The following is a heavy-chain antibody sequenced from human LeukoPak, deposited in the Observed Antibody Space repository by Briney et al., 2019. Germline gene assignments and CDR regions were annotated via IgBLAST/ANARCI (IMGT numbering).Heavy chain of an antibody. CDR3: ARDRPVTGKTGGAFDI. D-gene: IGHD1-20*01. V-gene: IGHV4-34*01. Sequence: SETLSLTCAVYGGSFSGYYWSWIRQPPGKGLEWIGEINHSGSTNYNPSLKSRVTISVDTSKNQFSLKLSSVTAADTAVYYCARDRPVTGKTGGAFDIWGQGTMVTVSS. J-gene: IGHJ3*02. CDR2: INHSGST. CDR1: GGSFSGYY.